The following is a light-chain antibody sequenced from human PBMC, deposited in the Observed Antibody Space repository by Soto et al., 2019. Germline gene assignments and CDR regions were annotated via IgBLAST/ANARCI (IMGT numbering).Light chain of an antibody. CDR1: ENVRTF. V-gene: IGKV3-11*01. J-gene: IGKJ1*01. CDR3: HQYDSWT. Sequence: EVVLTQSPATLSLSPGERATLSCRASENVRTFVDWYQQKPGQAPRLLIYGASNRATGIPARFSGSGSGTDFTLTISNLEPEDFAVYYCHQYDSWTFGQGTKVDIK. CDR2: GAS.